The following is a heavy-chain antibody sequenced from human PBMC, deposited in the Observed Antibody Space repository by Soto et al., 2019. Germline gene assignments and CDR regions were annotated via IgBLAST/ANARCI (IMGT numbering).Heavy chain of an antibody. Sequence: SETLSLTCTVSGGSISSGDYYWSWIRQPPGKGLEWIGYIYYSGSTYYNPSLKSRVTISVDTSKNQFSLNLSSVTAADTAVYNCARVCGGDCHNGMDVWGQGTTVTVSS. CDR1: GGSISSGDYY. J-gene: IGHJ6*02. D-gene: IGHD2-21*02. V-gene: IGHV4-30-4*02. CDR3: ARVCGGDCHNGMDV. CDR2: IYYSGST.